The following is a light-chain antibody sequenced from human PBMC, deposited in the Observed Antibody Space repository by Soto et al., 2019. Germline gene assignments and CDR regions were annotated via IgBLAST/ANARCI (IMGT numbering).Light chain of an antibody. Sequence: EIVLTQSPATLSLSPGERATLSCRASQSVSRYLAWYQQKPGQAPRLLIYDASNRATGIPARFSGSGSGTDFTLTISRLEPEDVAVYYCQQRSNWPITFGQGTRLEI. J-gene: IGKJ5*01. CDR1: QSVSRY. CDR3: QQRSNWPIT. V-gene: IGKV3-11*01. CDR2: DAS.